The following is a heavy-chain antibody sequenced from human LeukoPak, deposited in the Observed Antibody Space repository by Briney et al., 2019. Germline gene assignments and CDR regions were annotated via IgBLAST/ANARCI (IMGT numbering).Heavy chain of an antibody. Sequence: GGSLRLSCAASGFTFSSYAMSWVRQAPGKGLEWVSAISGSGGSTYYADSVKGRFTISRDNSKNTLYLQMNSLRAEDTAVYYCAKTKSITMIVSIEYWGQGTLVTVSS. CDR3: AKTKSITMIVSIEY. J-gene: IGHJ4*02. V-gene: IGHV3-23*01. CDR1: GFTFSSYA. CDR2: ISGSGGST. D-gene: IGHD3-22*01.